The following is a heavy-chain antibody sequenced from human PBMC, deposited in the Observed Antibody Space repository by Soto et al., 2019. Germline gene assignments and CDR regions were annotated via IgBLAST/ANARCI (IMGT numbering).Heavy chain of an antibody. J-gene: IGHJ3*02. CDR3: AKALVVAGTFSDAFDI. Sequence: GGSLRLSCAASGFTFSSYAMSWVRQAPGKGLEWVSAISGSGGSTYYADSVKGRFTISRDNSKNTLYLQMNSLRAEDTALYYCAKALVVAGTFSDAFDIWGQGTMVTVSS. CDR1: GFTFSSYA. CDR2: ISGSGGST. D-gene: IGHD6-19*01. V-gene: IGHV3-23*01.